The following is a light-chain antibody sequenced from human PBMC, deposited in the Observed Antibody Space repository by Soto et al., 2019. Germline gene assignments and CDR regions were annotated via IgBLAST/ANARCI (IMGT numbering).Light chain of an antibody. CDR3: QHYNSYSEA. Sequence: IQMTQSPSTLSGYVGDRVTITCLASQTSSSWLAWYQQKPGKAPKLLIYKASTLKSGVPSRFSGSGSGTEFTLTISSLQPDDFATYYCQHYNSYSEAFGQGTKVDIK. J-gene: IGKJ1*01. V-gene: IGKV1-5*03. CDR2: KAS. CDR1: QTSSSW.